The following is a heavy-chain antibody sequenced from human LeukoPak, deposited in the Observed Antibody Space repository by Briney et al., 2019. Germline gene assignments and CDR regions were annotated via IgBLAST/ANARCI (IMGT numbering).Heavy chain of an antibody. D-gene: IGHD6-19*01. CDR3: ARYEGSGWFDY. Sequence: PGGSLRLSCAASGFTFSSYAMHWVRQAPGKGLEWVAVISYDGSNKYYADSVKGRFTISRDNSKNTLYLQMNSLRAEDTAVYHCARYEGSGWFDYWGQGTLVTVSS. J-gene: IGHJ4*02. CDR2: ISYDGSNK. CDR1: GFTFSSYA. V-gene: IGHV3-30*04.